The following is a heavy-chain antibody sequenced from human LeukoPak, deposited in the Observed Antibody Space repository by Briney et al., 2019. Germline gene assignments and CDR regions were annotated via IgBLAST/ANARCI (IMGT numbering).Heavy chain of an antibody. J-gene: IGHJ4*02. Sequence: GGSLRLSCAASGFTFSSYAMHWVRQAPGKGLEWVAVISYDGSNKYYADSVKGRFTISRDNSKNTLYLQMNSLRAEDTAVYYCAREGRYYYDSSGYYGLDYWGQGTLVTVSS. V-gene: IGHV3-30*04. CDR3: AREGRYYYDSSGYYGLDY. D-gene: IGHD3-22*01. CDR1: GFTFSSYA. CDR2: ISYDGSNK.